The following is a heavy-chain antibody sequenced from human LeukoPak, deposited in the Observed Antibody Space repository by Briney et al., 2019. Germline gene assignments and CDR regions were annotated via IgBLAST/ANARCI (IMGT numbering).Heavy chain of an antibody. CDR3: ARGRRVTMLRGVIGLKYYMDV. V-gene: IGHV3-64*01. D-gene: IGHD3-10*01. CDR2: INSNGGST. CDR1: GFTFSSYS. J-gene: IGHJ6*03. Sequence: PGGSLRLSCAASGFTFSSYSMHWVRQAQGKGLEYVSAINSNGGSTNYANSVKGRFTISRDNSKNTLYLQMGSLRAEDMAVYYCARGRRVTMLRGVIGLKYYMDVWGKGTTVTISS.